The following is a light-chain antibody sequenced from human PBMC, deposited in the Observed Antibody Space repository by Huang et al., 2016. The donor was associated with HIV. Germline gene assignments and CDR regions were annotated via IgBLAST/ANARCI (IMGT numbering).Light chain of an antibody. CDR3: QQRSAWPRT. CDR1: QSVFSY. V-gene: IGKV3-11*01. J-gene: IGKJ2*01. CDR2: YAS. Sequence: EIVLTQSPATLSLSPRESATLSCRTSQSVFSYLAWYQQRPGQAPRLFIYYASNRATGVSARFSGSGSGTDFALTISSLESEDVAVYYCQQRSAWPRTCGQGTKLEI.